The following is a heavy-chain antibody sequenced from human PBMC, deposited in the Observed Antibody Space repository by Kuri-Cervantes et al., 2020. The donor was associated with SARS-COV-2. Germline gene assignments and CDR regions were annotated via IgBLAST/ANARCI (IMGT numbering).Heavy chain of an antibody. Sequence: ASVKVSCKASAYTFSDSGVSGVRQAPGQGLEWMGWISAYNGNTDYAQKFQGRVTMTTDASTSTAYMELRSLRSDDTAVYYCARGVWLRASGGYDYWGQGTLVTVSS. V-gene: IGHV1-18*01. CDR2: ISAYNGNT. D-gene: IGHD5-12*01. CDR1: AYTFSDSG. CDR3: ARGVWLRASGGYDY. J-gene: IGHJ4*02.